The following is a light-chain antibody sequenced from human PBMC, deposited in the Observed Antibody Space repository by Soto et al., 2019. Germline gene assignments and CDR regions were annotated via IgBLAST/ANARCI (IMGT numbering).Light chain of an antibody. CDR1: TSDVGGYNY. Sequence: QSDLTQPASGSGSPGQSSTISCTRSTSDVGGYNYVSWYQQHPGKAPNLMIYDVSNRPSGVSNRFSGSKSGSTASLTISGLQAEDEADYYCSSYTSSSTYVFGTGTKVTVL. CDR2: DVS. J-gene: IGLJ1*01. V-gene: IGLV2-14*01. CDR3: SSYTSSSTYV.